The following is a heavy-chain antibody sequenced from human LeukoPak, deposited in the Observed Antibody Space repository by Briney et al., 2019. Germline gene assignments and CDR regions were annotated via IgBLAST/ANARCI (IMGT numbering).Heavy chain of an antibody. CDR2: ISAYNGNT. D-gene: IGHD3-22*01. CDR3: ARAFETNYFDSSGYYGYYNY. CDR1: GYTFTSYG. J-gene: IGHJ4*02. Sequence: ASVKVSCKASGYTFTSYGISWVRQAPGQGLEWMGWISAYNGNTKYAQKFQGRVTMTTDTSTGTAYMELRNLRSDDSAVYYCARAFETNYFDSSGYYGYYNYWGQGTLVTVSS. V-gene: IGHV1-18*01.